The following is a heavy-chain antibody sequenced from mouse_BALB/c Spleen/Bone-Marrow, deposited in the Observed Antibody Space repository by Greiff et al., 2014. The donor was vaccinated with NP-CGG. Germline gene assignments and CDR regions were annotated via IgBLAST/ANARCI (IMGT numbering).Heavy chain of an antibody. CDR2: ISDGGSYT. Sequence: EVQGVESGGGLVKPGGSLKLSCAASGFTFSDHYMYWVRQTPEKRLEWVATISDGGSYTYYPDSVKGRFTISRDNAKNNLYLQMSSLKSEDTAMYYCARYGNYPMDYWGQGTSVTVSS. CDR1: GFTFSDHY. D-gene: IGHD2-1*01. CDR3: ARYGNYPMDY. J-gene: IGHJ4*01. V-gene: IGHV5-4*02.